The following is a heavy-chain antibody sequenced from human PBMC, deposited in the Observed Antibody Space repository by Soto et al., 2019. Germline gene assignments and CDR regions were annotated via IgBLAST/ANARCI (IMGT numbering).Heavy chain of an antibody. CDR2: ISRLDNP. CDR1: GGSMCNWGFS. Sequence: TLSLTCTVSGGSMCNWGFSWSWIRQSPGKGLEWIGYISRLDNPYFHPSFKSRVTMSIDRSRNQFYLNLSSMTAADRAVYYCARGAGYDPFDYWGQGVLVTVSS. V-gene: IGHV4-30-2*06. D-gene: IGHD5-12*01. CDR3: ARGAGYDPFDY. J-gene: IGHJ4*02.